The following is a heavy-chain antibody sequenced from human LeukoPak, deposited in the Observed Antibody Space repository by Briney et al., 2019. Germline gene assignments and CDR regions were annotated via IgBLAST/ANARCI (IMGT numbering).Heavy chain of an antibody. V-gene: IGHV5-51*01. J-gene: IGHJ6*03. Sequence: GESLQISCKGSGYSFTSYWIGWVRQMPGKGLEWMGIIYPGDSDTRYSPSFQGQVTISADKSISTAYLQWSSLKASDTAMYYCARQGSSPYYYYYMDVWGKGTTVTVSS. CDR2: IYPGDSDT. CDR3: ARQGSSPYYYYYMDV. CDR1: GYSFTSYW. D-gene: IGHD6-6*01.